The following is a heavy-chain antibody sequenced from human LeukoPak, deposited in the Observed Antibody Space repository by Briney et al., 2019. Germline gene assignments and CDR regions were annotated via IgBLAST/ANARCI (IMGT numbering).Heavy chain of an antibody. CDR2: ISSSSSYI. V-gene: IGHV3-21*01. CDR1: GFTFSSYS. D-gene: IGHD2-2*02. Sequence: GGSLRLSCAASGFTFSSYSMNWVRQAPGKGLEWVSSISSSSSYIYYADSVKGRFTISRDNAKNSLYLQMNSLRAEDTAAYYCARVYPDDYYYYGMDVWGQGTTVTVS. CDR3: ARVYPDDYYYYGMDV. J-gene: IGHJ6*02.